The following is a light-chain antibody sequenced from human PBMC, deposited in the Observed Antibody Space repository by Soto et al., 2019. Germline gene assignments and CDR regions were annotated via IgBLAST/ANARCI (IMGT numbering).Light chain of an antibody. CDR2: AAS. V-gene: IGKV1D-8*01. J-gene: IGKJ4*01. CDR1: QAISSY. CDR3: QQYYSFPPT. Sequence: VIWMTQSPALLSASTGDRVTISCRKSQAISSYLAWYQQKPGKAPDLLIYAASTLQSGVPSRFSGSGSGTDFNLTISCLQSEDFATYYCQQYYSFPPTFGGGTKVEIK.